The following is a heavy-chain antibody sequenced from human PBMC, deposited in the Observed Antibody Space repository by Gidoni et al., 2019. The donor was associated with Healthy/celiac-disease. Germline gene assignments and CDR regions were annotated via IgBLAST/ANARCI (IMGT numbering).Heavy chain of an antibody. CDR1: GFTVSSYA. D-gene: IGHD3-10*01. J-gene: IGHJ5*02. CDR3: ARGEFESGMVPFDP. Sequence: QVQLVESGGGVVQPGRSLRLSCAAPGFTVSSYAMHWVRQAPGKGLEWVAVISYYGINKYYADSVKGLFTSSRDNSKNTLYLQMNSLRAEDTAVYYCARGEFESGMVPFDPWGQGTLVTVSS. V-gene: IGHV3-30-3*01. CDR2: ISYYGINK.